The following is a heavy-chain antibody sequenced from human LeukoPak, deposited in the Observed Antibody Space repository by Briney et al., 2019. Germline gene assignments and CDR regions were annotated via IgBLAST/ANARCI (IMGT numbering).Heavy chain of an antibody. J-gene: IGHJ6*02. V-gene: IGHV3-11*01. Sequence: GGSLRLSCAASGFTFSDYYMSWIRQAPGKGLEWVSYISSSGSTIYYADSVKGRFTISRDNAKNSLYLQMNSLRAEDTAVYYCARPGDYGDLYCYYGMGVWGQGTTVTVSS. CDR3: ARPGDYGDLYCYYGMGV. D-gene: IGHD4-17*01. CDR1: GFTFSDYY. CDR2: ISSSGSTI.